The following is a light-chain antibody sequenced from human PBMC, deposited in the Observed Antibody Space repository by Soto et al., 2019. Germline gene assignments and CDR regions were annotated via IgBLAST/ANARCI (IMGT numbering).Light chain of an antibody. CDR3: QQYNNWPPSYT. Sequence: EVVMTQSPATLSLSPGERDTLSCRASQSVTKNLAWYQQRPGQAPRLLIYGASTRATGVPARFSGSGSGTEFSLTISSLQSEDFAVYYCQQYNNWPPSYTFGQGTKLEIK. CDR1: QSVTKN. CDR2: GAS. J-gene: IGKJ2*01. V-gene: IGKV3-15*01.